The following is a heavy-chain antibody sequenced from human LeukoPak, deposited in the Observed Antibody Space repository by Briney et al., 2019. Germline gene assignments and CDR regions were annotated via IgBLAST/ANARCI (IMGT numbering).Heavy chain of an antibody. Sequence: PSETLSLTCTVSGGSISSYYWSWIRQPPGKGLEWIGHIYYSGSTNYNPSLKSRLIISVDTSKNQFSLKLSSVTAADTAVYYCARGSITSGMDVWGQGTTVTVSS. V-gene: IGHV4-59*12. D-gene: IGHD5-12*01. CDR1: GGSISSYY. CDR2: IYYSGST. CDR3: ARGSITSGMDV. J-gene: IGHJ6*02.